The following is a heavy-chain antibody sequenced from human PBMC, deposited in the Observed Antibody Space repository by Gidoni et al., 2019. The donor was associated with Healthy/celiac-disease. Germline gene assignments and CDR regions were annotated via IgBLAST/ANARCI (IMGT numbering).Heavy chain of an antibody. D-gene: IGHD6-13*01. J-gene: IGHJ6*02. CDR3: AKDGSSSWYFYYYGMDV. CDR1: GFTFSSYG. Sequence: QVQLVESGGGVVQPGRSLRLSCAASGFTFSSYGMHWVRQAPGKGLEWVAVISYDGSNKYYADSVKGRFTISRDNSKNTLYLQMNSLRAEDTAVYYCAKDGSSSWYFYYYGMDVWGQGTTVTVSS. CDR2: ISYDGSNK. V-gene: IGHV3-30*18.